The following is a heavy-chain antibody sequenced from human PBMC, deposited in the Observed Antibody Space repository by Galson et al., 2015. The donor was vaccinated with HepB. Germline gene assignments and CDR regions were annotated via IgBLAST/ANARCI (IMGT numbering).Heavy chain of an antibody. D-gene: IGHD3-22*01. Sequence: CKASGFIFSSSAMQWVRQARGQRLEWIGWIVVGSGNTNYAQKFQERVTITRDMSTNTAYMELSSLRSEGTAVYYCATDSSPYYYDTSGNFGYFDLWGRGTLVTVSS. J-gene: IGHJ2*01. CDR1: GFIFSSSA. CDR2: IVVGSGNT. V-gene: IGHV1-58*02. CDR3: ATDSSPYYYDTSGNFGYFDL.